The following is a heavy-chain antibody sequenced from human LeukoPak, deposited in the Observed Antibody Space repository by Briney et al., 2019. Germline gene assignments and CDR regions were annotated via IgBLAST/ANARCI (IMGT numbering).Heavy chain of an antibody. V-gene: IGHV3-30*02. Sequence: GALRLSCAASGFTFSSYGTHWVRQAPGKGLEWVAFIRYDGSNKYYADSVKGRFTISRDNSKNTLHLQMNSLRAEDTAVYYCARDYCSSTSCYPDYWGQGTLVTVSS. CDR2: IRYDGSNK. CDR1: GFTFSSYG. D-gene: IGHD2-2*01. J-gene: IGHJ4*02. CDR3: ARDYCSSTSCYPDY.